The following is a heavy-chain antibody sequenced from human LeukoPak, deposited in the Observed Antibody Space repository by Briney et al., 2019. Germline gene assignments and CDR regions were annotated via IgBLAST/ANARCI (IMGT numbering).Heavy chain of an antibody. J-gene: IGHJ4*02. V-gene: IGHV3-23*01. CDR1: GFTYSSYA. CDR3: AKPITGTTWYFDY. CDR2: ISGSGGST. D-gene: IGHD1-20*01. Sequence: GGSLRLSCAASGFTYSSYAMSWVRQAPGKGLEWVSAISGSGGSTYYADSVKGRFTISRDNSKNTLYLQMNSLRAEDTAVYYCAKPITGTTWYFDYWGQGTLVTVSS.